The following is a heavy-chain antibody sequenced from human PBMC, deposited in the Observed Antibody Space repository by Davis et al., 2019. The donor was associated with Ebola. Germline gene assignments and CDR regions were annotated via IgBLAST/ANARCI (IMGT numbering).Heavy chain of an antibody. CDR3: ARGSYCDY. J-gene: IGHJ4*02. CDR1: GFIFNTYS. D-gene: IGHD3-10*01. CDR2: ISSSSSYI. Sequence: PGGSLRLSCEASGFIFNTYSMNWVRQAPGKGLEWVSSISSSSSYIYYADSVKGRFTISRDNAKNSLYLQMNSLRAEDTAVYYCARGSYCDYWGQGTLVTVSS. V-gene: IGHV3-21*04.